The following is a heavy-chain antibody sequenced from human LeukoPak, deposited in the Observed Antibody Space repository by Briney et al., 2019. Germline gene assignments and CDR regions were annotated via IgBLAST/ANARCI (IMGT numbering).Heavy chain of an antibody. J-gene: IGHJ4*02. CDR1: GFTFSSYA. CDR3: TTDAGYTSRWYNY. D-gene: IGHD6-13*01. Sequence: GGSLRLSCAASGFTFSSYAMSWVRQAPGKGLEWVGRIKAKTDGGTIDYAAPVKGRFTISRDDSKNTLYLQMNSLKIEDTAVYYCTTDAGYTSRWYNYWGQGTLVTVSS. V-gene: IGHV3-15*01. CDR2: IKAKTDGGTI.